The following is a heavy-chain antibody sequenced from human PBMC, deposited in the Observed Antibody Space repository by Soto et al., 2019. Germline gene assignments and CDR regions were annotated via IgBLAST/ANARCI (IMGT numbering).Heavy chain of an antibody. CDR2: IYYSGST. CDR1: GGSISSYY. Sequence: QVQLQESGPGLVKPSETLSLTCTVSGGSISSYYWSWIRQPPGKGLEWIGYIYYSGSTNYNPSLXSXAXIXIDTSKNQFSLKLSSVTAADTAVYYCARRYGSAIDYWGQGTLVTVSS. J-gene: IGHJ4*02. V-gene: IGHV4-59*08. CDR3: ARRYGSAIDY. D-gene: IGHD1-26*01.